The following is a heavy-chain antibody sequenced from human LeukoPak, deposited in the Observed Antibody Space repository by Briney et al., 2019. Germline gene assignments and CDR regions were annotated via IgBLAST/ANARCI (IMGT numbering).Heavy chain of an antibody. CDR1: GYTFTSYY. CDR3: ARAHLSYYYDSSGGFDY. J-gene: IGHJ4*02. D-gene: IGHD3-22*01. Sequence: ASVKVSCKASGYTFTSYYMHWVRQAPGQGLEWMGIINPSGGSTSYAQKFQGRVTMTRDTSTSTVYMELSSLRSEDTAVYYCARAHLSYYYDSSGGFDYWGQGTLVTASS. V-gene: IGHV1-46*01. CDR2: INPSGGST.